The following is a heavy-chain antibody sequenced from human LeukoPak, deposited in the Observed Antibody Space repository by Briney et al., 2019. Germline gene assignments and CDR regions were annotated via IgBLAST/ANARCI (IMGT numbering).Heavy chain of an antibody. CDR3: ARFKLEYFDGSRYYELSLIC. CDR1: GFTFSSPW. V-gene: IGHV3-7*01. D-gene: IGHD3-22*01. J-gene: IGHJ4*02. CDR2: IKDEDNDK. Sequence: PGGSLRLSCAASGFTFSSPWMSWVRQAPGEGLEWVASIKDEDNDKYYMYSVKDRFTSSRDKANNSMYLQLNSLRDDDSAVYYCARFKLEYFDGSRYYELSLICWGQGTLVTVSS.